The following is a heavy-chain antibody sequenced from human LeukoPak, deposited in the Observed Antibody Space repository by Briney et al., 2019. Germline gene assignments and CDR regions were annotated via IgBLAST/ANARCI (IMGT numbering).Heavy chain of an antibody. D-gene: IGHD6-19*01. CDR3: AREEVAGSEGWFDP. V-gene: IGHV1-8*01. Sequence: ASVKVSCKASGYTFTSYDINWVRQATGQGLEWIGWMNPNSGNTGYAQKFQGRVTMTRNTSISTAYMELSSLRSEDTAVYYCAREEVAGSEGWFDPWGQGSLVTVFS. J-gene: IGHJ5*02. CDR1: GYTFTSYD. CDR2: MNPNSGNT.